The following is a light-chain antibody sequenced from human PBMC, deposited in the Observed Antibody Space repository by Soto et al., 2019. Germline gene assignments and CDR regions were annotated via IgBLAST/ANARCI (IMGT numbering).Light chain of an antibody. CDR3: MQGTHCPHT. Sequence: DVVMTQSPLSLPVTLGQPASISCRSSQSLVYSDGNTYLTWFHQRPGQSPRRLIYKVSNRDSGVPDRFSGSGSGAHFTLKISRVEAEDVGIFYCMQGTHCPHTFGQGTKLEIK. CDR1: QSLVYSDGNTY. J-gene: IGKJ2*01. V-gene: IGKV2-30*01. CDR2: KVS.